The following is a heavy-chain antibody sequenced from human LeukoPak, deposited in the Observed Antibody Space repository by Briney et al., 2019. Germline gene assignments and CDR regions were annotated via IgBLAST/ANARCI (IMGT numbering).Heavy chain of an antibody. CDR1: GFTFCDHA. CDR3: AKEMAAAGTGSFDY. J-gene: IGHJ4*02. D-gene: IGHD6-13*01. V-gene: IGHV3-23*01. Sequence: GGSLRLSCAAPGFTFCDHAMSWGRHAPGEGLEWGSGISGSGGSTYYAASVKGRFTISRDNSKNTLYLQMNSLRAEDTAVYYCAKEMAAAGTGSFDYWGQGTLVTVSS. CDR2: ISGSGGST.